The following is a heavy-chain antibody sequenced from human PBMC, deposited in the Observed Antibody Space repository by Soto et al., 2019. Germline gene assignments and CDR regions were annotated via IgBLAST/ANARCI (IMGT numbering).Heavy chain of an antibody. CDR1: GFTFTNYG. D-gene: IGHD6-19*01. CDR3: AREVSGWYYLDY. V-gene: IGHV3-30*03. J-gene: IGHJ4*01. CDR2: ISFDGSNK. Sequence: GGSLRLSCAASGFTFTNYGIHWVRQAPGKGLEWVAVISFDGSNKQYADSVKGRFTIVRDNSKNTVFLQMNSLRAEDTAVYYCAREVSGWYYLDYWGHGTLVTVSS.